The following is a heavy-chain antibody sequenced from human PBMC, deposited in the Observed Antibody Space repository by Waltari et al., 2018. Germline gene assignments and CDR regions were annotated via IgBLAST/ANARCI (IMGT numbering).Heavy chain of an antibody. V-gene: IGHV3-7*01. CDR3: ARDPRYYYYYYGMDV. CDR1: GFTFSSYW. CDR2: IKQDGSEK. J-gene: IGHJ6*02. Sequence: EVQLVESGGGLVQPGGSLRLSCAASGFTFSSYWMSWVRQAPGKGLEWVANIKQDGSEKYYVDSVKGRFTISRDNAKNSLYLQMNSLRAEDTAVYYCARDPRYYYYYYGMDVWGQGTTVTVSS.